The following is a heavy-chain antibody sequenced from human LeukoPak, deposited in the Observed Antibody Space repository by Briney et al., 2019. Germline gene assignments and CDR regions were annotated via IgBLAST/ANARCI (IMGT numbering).Heavy chain of an antibody. J-gene: IGHJ4*02. V-gene: IGHV1-2*06. Sequence: ASVKVFCKASGYTFTGYYMHWVRQAPGQGLEWMGRINPNSGGTNYAQKFQGRVTMTRDTSISTAYMELSRLRSDDTAVYYCARRYLGSGSLPGLWGQGTLVTVSS. CDR3: ARRYLGSGSLPGL. D-gene: IGHD3-10*01. CDR2: INPNSGGT. CDR1: GYTFTGYY.